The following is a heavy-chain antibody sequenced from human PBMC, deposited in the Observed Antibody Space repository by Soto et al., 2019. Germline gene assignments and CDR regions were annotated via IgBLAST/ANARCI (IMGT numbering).Heavy chain of an antibody. D-gene: IGHD3-16*02. CDR2: IYWDDDR. J-gene: IGHJ4*02. CDR1: GFSLNITGMG. Sequence: QITLKESGPTLVKPTQTLTLTCAFSGFSLNITGMGVCWIRQPPGKALEWLALIYWDDDRRYSPSLKSRLTISRATSKAQVVLTMTNMDPVDTATYYCAHSTIWGSYRSPFHSWGQGTLVTVSS. CDR3: AHSTIWGSYRSPFHS. V-gene: IGHV2-5*02.